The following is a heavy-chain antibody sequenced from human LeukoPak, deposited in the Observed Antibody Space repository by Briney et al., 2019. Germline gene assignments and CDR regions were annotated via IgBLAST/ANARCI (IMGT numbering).Heavy chain of an antibody. D-gene: IGHD3-10*01. CDR3: AKESLLLRGPLLIYYFDF. CDR1: GFTFSAYS. V-gene: IGHV3-23*01. Sequence: GGSLRLSCATSGFTFSAYSMSWVRQAPGKGLEWVSSISGGDPTTYYADSVKGRFTISRDNSKNTLYLQMNSLRAEDTAIYYCAKESLLLRGPLLIYYFDFWGQGTLVTVSS. J-gene: IGHJ4*02. CDR2: ISGGDPTT.